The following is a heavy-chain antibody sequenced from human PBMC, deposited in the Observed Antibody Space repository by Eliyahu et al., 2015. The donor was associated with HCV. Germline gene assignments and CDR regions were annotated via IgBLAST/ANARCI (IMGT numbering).Heavy chain of an antibody. CDR2: IRHKASSYTI. D-gene: IGHD1-1*01. CDR1: GYTFSDYR. V-gene: IGHV3-72*01. J-gene: IGHJ5*02. Sequence: EVQLVESGGGLVQXGGSXXLSXAAXGYTFSDYRMDWFRQAPGKGLEWVARIRHKASSYTIEYAASAKGRFTVSRDDSKKSLFLQMNSLKNADTGVYYCARDVGKYSWDLWGQGTLVTVAS. CDR3: ARDVGKYSWDL.